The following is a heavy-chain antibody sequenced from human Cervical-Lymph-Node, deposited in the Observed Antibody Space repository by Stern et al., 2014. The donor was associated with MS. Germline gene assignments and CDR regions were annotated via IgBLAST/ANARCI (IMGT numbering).Heavy chain of an antibody. V-gene: IGHV3-7*01. CDR3: ARGSDT. D-gene: IGHD2-15*01. J-gene: IGHJ5*02. CDR2: IKEDGSET. Sequence: QLVQSGGGLVQPGGSLRLSCAAPGFTFSSYWMNWVRQAPGKGLEWVANIKEDGSETYYVDSVKGRFTISRDNAKNSLYLQMNSMRAEDTAVYYCARGSDTWGQGTLVTVSS. CDR1: GFTFSSYW.